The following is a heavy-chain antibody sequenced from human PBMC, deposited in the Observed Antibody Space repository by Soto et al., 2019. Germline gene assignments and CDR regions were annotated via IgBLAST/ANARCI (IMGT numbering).Heavy chain of an antibody. V-gene: IGHV1-46*01. CDR2: INPSGGST. J-gene: IGHJ4*02. Sequence: QVQLVQSGAEVKKPGASVKVSCKASGYTFTSYYMHWVRQAPGQGLEWMGIINPSGGSTSYAQKFQGRVTMTRDMSTSTVYMELSSLTSEDTAVCYCAVFDTGGGYFDYWGQGTLVTVSS. CDR3: AVFDTGGGYFDY. CDR1: GYTFTSYY. D-gene: IGHD2-8*02.